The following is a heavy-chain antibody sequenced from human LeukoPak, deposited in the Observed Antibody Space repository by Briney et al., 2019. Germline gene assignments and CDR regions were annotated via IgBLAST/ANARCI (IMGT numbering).Heavy chain of an antibody. D-gene: IGHD1-26*01. CDR2: INPSGCST. V-gene: IGHV1-46*01. CDR3: ARDNSVGDNAWWFDP. J-gene: IGHJ5*02. CDR1: GYTFTSYY. Sequence: SVKVSCKASGYTFTSYYMHWVRQAPGQGLEWMGIINPSGCSTSYAQKFQGRVTMTRDMSTSTDYMELSSLRSEDTAIYYCARDNSVGDNAWWFDPWGQGTLVTVSS.